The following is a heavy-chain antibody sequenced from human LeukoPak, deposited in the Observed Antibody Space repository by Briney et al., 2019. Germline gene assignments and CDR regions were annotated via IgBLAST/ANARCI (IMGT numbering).Heavy chain of an antibody. CDR2: SNTNSGAT. CDR3: ATGTRGIWSDLVY. D-gene: IGHD2-15*01. J-gene: IGHJ4*02. Sequence: ASVKVSCKASGYIFTGYYIHWVRQAPGQGLELMGLSNTNSGATNYAQKFQGRVTMTTDTPISAAYMDLRRLRFDDTALHCCATGTRGIWSDLVYWGQGALVTVSS. CDR1: GYIFTGYY. V-gene: IGHV1-2*02.